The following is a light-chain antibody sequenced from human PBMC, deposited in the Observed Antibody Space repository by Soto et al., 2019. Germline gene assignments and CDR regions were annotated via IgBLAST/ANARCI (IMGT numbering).Light chain of an antibody. V-gene: IGLV2-14*01. CDR1: ITDVGGYNY. Sequence: QSLRAQPSSVSGSPGQSITISCTGTITDVGGYNYVSWYQHHPGKGPKLIIYEASNRPSGVSDRFSGSKSGNKASLIISNLEAEDESDYYCGSYTSTDTPFVFGTGTKVTVL. J-gene: IGLJ1*01. CDR2: EAS. CDR3: GSYTSTDTPFV.